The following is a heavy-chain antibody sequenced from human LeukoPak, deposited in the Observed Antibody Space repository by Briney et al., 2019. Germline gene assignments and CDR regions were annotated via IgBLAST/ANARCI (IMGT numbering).Heavy chain of an antibody. CDR1: RFTFSVYA. D-gene: IGHD6-13*01. Sequence: PGGSLRLSCAASRFTFSVYAMYWVRQAPGKGLEWLAVLSYDGSNKYYADSVKGRFAVSRDNSNNTPYLQMNSLRAEDTATYYCARDAGAATYYYFYYMDLWGKGTTVTVSS. CDR2: LSYDGSNK. CDR3: ARDAGAATYYYFYYMDL. V-gene: IGHV3-30*01. J-gene: IGHJ6*03.